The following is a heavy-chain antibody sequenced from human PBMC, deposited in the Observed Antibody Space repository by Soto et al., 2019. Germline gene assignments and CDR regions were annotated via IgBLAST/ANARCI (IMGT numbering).Heavy chain of an antibody. CDR2: IKTKGNNYAT. CDR1: GFTFSGSA. Sequence: EVQLLESGGGLVQPGGSLKLSCAASGFTFSGSAIHWVRQASGKGLEWVGRIKTKGNNYATAYGASLKGRFTISRDDSESTAYLQMNSLKTDDTAVYYCASSPDADCGASDCRNWFDPWGQGTLVTVSS. CDR3: ASSPDADCGASDCRNWFDP. J-gene: IGHJ5*02. D-gene: IGHD2-21*01. V-gene: IGHV3-73*01.